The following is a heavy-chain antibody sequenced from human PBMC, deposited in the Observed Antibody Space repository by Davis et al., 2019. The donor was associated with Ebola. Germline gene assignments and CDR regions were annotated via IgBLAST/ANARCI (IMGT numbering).Heavy chain of an antibody. CDR2: IWYDGSKK. J-gene: IGHJ4*02. CDR1: GFTFSSYG. CDR3: AKDLCSTSCYYFDY. Sequence: PGGSLRLSCAASGFTFSSYGMHWVRQAPGKGLEWVAVIWYDGSKKYYADSVKGRFTISRDNSKNTLYLQMNSLRAEDTAVYYCAKDLCSTSCYYFDYWGQGTLVTVSS. V-gene: IGHV3-33*06. D-gene: IGHD2-2*01.